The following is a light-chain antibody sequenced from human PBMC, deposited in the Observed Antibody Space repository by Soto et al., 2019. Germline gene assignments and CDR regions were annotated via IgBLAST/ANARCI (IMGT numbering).Light chain of an antibody. J-gene: IGKJ1*01. CDR3: QQYGSSGT. CDR1: QSVSNNY. CDR2: GAS. V-gene: IGKV3-20*01. Sequence: EHVLTQSPGTLSLSPGERATRSCRASQSVSNNYLAWYQQKPGQAPRLLIYGASNRATGIPDRFSGSGSGTDFTLTISRLEPEDFAVYYCQQYGSSGTFGQVTKVYIK.